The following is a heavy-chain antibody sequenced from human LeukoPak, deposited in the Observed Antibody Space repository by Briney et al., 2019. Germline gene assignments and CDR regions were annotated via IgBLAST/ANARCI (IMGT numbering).Heavy chain of an antibody. CDR1: GGSISSYY. J-gene: IGHJ4*02. CDR2: IYYTGST. D-gene: IGHD4-17*01. CDR3: ARDYGDFGFDY. Sequence: SETLSLTCTVSGGSISSYYWSWIRQPPGKGLEWIGYIYYTGSTNYNPSLKSRVTISVDTSKNQFSLKLSSVTAADTAVYYCARDYGDFGFDYWGQGTLVTVSS. V-gene: IGHV4-59*01.